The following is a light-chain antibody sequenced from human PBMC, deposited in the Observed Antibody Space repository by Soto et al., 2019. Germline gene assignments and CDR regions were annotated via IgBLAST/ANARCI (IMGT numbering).Light chain of an antibody. CDR1: QSVSSTY. J-gene: IGKJ2*01. CDR2: GAS. V-gene: IGKV3-20*01. Sequence: EIVLTQSPGTLSLSPGERATLSCRASQSVSSTYLIWYQQKPGQAPRLLIYGASSRATGVPDRFSGGGSGTDFTLTISRLEPEDFAVYYCQQYGSSPPNTFGQGTKLEIK. CDR3: QQYGSSPPNT.